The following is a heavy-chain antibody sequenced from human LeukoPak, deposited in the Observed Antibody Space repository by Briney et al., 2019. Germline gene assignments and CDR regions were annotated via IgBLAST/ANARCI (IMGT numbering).Heavy chain of an antibody. CDR2: ISSSGSTI. D-gene: IGHD3-10*01. Sequence: GGSLRLSCAASGFTFSSYAMHWVRQAPGKGLEWVSYISSSGSTIYYADSVKGRFTISRDNAKNSLYLQMNSLRAEDTAVYYCARLGFGELLSSWGQGTLVTVSS. CDR3: ARLGFGELLSS. CDR1: GFTFSSYA. J-gene: IGHJ5*02. V-gene: IGHV3-48*03.